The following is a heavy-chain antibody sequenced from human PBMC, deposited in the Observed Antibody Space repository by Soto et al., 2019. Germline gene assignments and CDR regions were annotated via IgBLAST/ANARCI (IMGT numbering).Heavy chain of an antibody. CDR3: ANQGDSSPPGWFDP. CDR1: GFTFSSYA. Sequence: GGSLSLSGAASGFTFSSYAMILVRQAPGKGLEWVSAISGSGGSTYYADSVKGRFTISRDNSKNTLYLQMNSLRAEDTAVYYCANQGDSSPPGWFDPWGQGTLVNVS. CDR2: ISGSGGST. V-gene: IGHV3-23*01. J-gene: IGHJ5*02. D-gene: IGHD6-13*01.